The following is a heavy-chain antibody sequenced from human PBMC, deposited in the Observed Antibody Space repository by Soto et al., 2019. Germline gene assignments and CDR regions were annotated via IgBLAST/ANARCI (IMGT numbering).Heavy chain of an antibody. D-gene: IGHD6-13*01. V-gene: IGHV1-8*01. J-gene: IGHJ3*02. CDR3: ASMYSSSWHDAFDI. CDR1: GYTFTSYD. Sequence: GASVKVFCKASGYTFTSYDINWVRQATGQGLEWMGWMNPNSGNTGYAQKFQGRVTMTRNTSISTAYMELSSLRSEDTAVYYCASMYSSSWHDAFDIWGQGTMVTVSS. CDR2: MNPNSGNT.